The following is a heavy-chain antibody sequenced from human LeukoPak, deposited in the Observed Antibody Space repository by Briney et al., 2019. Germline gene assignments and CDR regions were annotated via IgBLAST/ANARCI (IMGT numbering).Heavy chain of an antibody. V-gene: IGHV1-18*01. CDR1: TYTFNSLG. CDR2: ISTYTGDI. D-gene: IGHD3-9*01. J-gene: IGHJ3*01. CDR3: ASGRFYDTS. Sequence: ASVKVSCKASTYTFNSLGFSWVRQAPGQGLEWLEWISTYTGDIKYAEKVQGRVTLTTDTSTNTAYMELRSPTSDDTAIYYCASGRFYDTSWGRGTLVTVSS.